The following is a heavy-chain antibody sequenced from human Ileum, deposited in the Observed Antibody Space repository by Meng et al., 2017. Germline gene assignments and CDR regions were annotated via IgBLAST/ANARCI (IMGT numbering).Heavy chain of an antibody. V-gene: IGHV4-34*01. Sequence: QVQLQPVGAGLWNPSDILYRTCAAYGGSFSGYYWSWIRQPPGKGLEWIGEINHSGSTNYNPSLKSRVTISVDTSKNQFSLKLSSVTAADTAVYYCARGGPWFDPWGQGTLVTVSS. CDR1: GGSFSGYY. CDR2: INHSGST. J-gene: IGHJ5*02. CDR3: ARGGPWFDP.